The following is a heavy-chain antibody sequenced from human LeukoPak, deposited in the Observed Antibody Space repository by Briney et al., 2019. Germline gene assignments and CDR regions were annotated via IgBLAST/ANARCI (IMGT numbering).Heavy chain of an antibody. J-gene: IGHJ4*02. V-gene: IGHV3-74*01. CDR3: ARDSDAGFDY. CDR2: ASSDGSSA. Sequence: GGSLRLSCIGSGFTFSRFWMHWVRQAPGKGLEWVSRASSDGSSAVYADSVKGRFTISRDNAKKTLYLQMNSLRVEDTARYYCARDSDAGFDYWGRGTLVTVSS. CDR1: GFTFSRFW.